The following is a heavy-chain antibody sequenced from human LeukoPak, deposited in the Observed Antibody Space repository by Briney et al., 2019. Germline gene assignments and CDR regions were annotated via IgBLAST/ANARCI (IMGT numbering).Heavy chain of an antibody. Sequence: PGGSLRLSCAASGFTFSSYWMSWVRQAPGKGLEWVANIKQDGSEKYYVDSVKGRFTISRDNAKNSLYLQMNSLRAEDTAVYYCARDPYSSSWYDATLFDYWGQGTLVTVSS. CDR2: IKQDGSEK. CDR1: GFTFSSYW. CDR3: ARDPYSSSWYDATLFDY. D-gene: IGHD6-13*01. J-gene: IGHJ4*02. V-gene: IGHV3-7*04.